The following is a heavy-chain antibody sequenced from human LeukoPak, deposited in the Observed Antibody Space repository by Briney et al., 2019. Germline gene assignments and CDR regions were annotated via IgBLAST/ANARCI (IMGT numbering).Heavy chain of an antibody. V-gene: IGHV4-59*01. CDR3: ARSSSGTSSIDS. Sequence: SETLSLTCTVSDGSISSYSWSWIRQPPRKGLEWIGYVSYSGSTYYNPSLKSRVTMSLDTSKNQFSLKLSSVTAADTAMFFCARSSSGTSSIDSWGQGALVTVSS. J-gene: IGHJ4*02. D-gene: IGHD1-26*01. CDR2: VSYSGST. CDR1: DGSISSYS.